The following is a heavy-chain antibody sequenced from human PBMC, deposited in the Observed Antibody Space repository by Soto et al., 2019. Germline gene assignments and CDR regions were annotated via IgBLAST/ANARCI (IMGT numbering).Heavy chain of an antibody. CDR3: AKDLATVGPNYGMDV. CDR1: GFTFSSFG. D-gene: IGHD6-13*01. Sequence: GGSLRLSCAASGFTFSSFGMHWVRQAPGKGLEWMAVMSYEGSNKHYADSVKGRFTISRDNSKNTLYLQMNSLRPEDTAVYYCAKDLATVGPNYGMDVWGQGTAVTVSS. V-gene: IGHV3-30*18. CDR2: MSYEGSNK. J-gene: IGHJ6*02.